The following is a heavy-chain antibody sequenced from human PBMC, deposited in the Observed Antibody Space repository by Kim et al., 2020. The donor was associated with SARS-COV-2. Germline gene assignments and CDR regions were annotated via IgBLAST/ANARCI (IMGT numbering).Heavy chain of an antibody. D-gene: IGHD3-22*01. CDR2: IKSKTDGGTT. CDR1: GFTFSNAW. Sequence: GGSLRLSCAASGFTFSNAWMSWVRQAPGKGLEWVGRIKSKTDGGTTDYAAPVKGRFTISRDDSKNTLYLQMNSLKTEDTAVYYCTTDLTVYYDSMRAFDIWGQGTMVTVSS. V-gene: IGHV3-15*01. CDR3: TTDLTVYYDSMRAFDI. J-gene: IGHJ3*02.